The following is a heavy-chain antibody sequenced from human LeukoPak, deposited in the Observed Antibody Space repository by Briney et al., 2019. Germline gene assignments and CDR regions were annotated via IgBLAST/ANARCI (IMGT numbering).Heavy chain of an antibody. CDR2: ICGSGSVT. V-gene: IGHV3-23*01. CDR1: GFTFSSYS. CDR3: VKGGPRAQLVDF. D-gene: IGHD2-2*01. J-gene: IGHJ4*02. Sequence: PGGSLRLSCAASGFTFSSYSMGWVRRAPGKGLEWVSSICGSGSVTYYTDSVRGRFTLSRDNSENTVYLQMKSRRAEDTAVYYCVKGGPRAQLVDFWGQGTLVTVSS.